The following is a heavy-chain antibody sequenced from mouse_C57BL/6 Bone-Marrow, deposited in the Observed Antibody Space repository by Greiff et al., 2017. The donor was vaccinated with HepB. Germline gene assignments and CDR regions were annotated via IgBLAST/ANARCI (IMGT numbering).Heavy chain of an antibody. Sequence: EVQLQQSGPELVKPGASVKISCKASGYSFTGYYMNWVKQSPEKSLEWIGEINPSTGGTTYNQKFKAKATLTVDKSSSTAYMQLKSLTSEDSAVYYCAREVAQATPYFDYWGQGTTLTVSS. CDR1: GYSFTGYY. CDR3: AREVAQATPYFDY. CDR2: INPSTGGT. V-gene: IGHV1-42*01. J-gene: IGHJ2*01. D-gene: IGHD3-2*02.